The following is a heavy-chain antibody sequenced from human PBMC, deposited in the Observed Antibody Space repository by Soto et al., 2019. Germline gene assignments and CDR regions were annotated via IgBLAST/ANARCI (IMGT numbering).Heavy chain of an antibody. D-gene: IGHD2-15*01. CDR1: GYTFTSYA. Sequence: WASVKVSCKASGYTFTSYAMHWVRQAPGQRLEWMGWINAGNGNTKYSQKFQGRVTITRDTSASTAYMELSSLRSEDTAVYYCARDLYDCSGGSCYSGWFDPWGQGTLVTVSS. CDR3: ARDLYDCSGGSCYSGWFDP. CDR2: INAGNGNT. J-gene: IGHJ5*02. V-gene: IGHV1-3*01.